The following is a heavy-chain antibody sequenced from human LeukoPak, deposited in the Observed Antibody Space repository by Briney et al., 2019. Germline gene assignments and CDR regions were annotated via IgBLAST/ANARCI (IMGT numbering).Heavy chain of an antibody. Sequence: ASVKVSCKASGYTFTSYGISWGRQAPGQGLEWVGWISAYNGNTNYAQKLQGRVTMTTDTSTSTAYMELRSLRSDDTAVYYCARETTGAGTARPFDYWGQGTLVTVSS. J-gene: IGHJ4*02. CDR3: ARETTGAGTARPFDY. D-gene: IGHD6-13*01. CDR2: ISAYNGNT. CDR1: GYTFTSYG. V-gene: IGHV1-18*01.